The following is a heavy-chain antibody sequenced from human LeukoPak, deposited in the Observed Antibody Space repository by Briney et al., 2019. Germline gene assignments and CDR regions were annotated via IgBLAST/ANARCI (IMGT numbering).Heavy chain of an antibody. J-gene: IGHJ1*01. CDR1: GDSVSRSDSY. V-gene: IGHV4-39*01. CDR2: IYYNGRT. Sequence: PSETLSLTCSVSGDSVSRSDSYWDWIRQPPGKGLEWIGTIYYNGRTYYSPSLKSRVTMSVDPSNNQFSLTLRPVTAADTAVYYCARRRYYDGSGYLEWGQGTLLSVSS. D-gene: IGHD3-22*01. CDR3: ARRRYYDGSGYLE.